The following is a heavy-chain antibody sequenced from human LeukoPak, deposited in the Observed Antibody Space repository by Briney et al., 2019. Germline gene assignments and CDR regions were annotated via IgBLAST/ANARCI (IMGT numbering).Heavy chain of an antibody. CDR2: ISAYNGNT. J-gene: IGHJ5*02. Sequence: GASVKVSCKTSGYTFTNYGISWVRQAPGLGLEWMGWISAYNGNTNYAQKVQGRVTMTTDTSTSTAYMELRSLRFDDTAVYYCARDNSVADTGWWFDPWGQGTLVTVSS. CDR3: ARDNSVADTGWWFDP. D-gene: IGHD6-19*01. CDR1: GYTFTNYG. V-gene: IGHV1-18*01.